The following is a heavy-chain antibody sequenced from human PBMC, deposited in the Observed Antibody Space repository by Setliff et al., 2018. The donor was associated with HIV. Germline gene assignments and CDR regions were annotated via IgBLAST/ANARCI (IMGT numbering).Heavy chain of an antibody. V-gene: IGHV4-61*02. D-gene: IGHD3-10*01. J-gene: IGHJ4*02. CDR1: GGSISSGDYY. CDR3: ARVGYHGSGRYSFDY. CDR2: IHTSGNT. Sequence: SETLSLTCTVSGGSISSGDYYWTWIRQPAGKGLQWIGRIHTSGNTNYNPSLKSRVTISVDTSKSRFSLKLSSVTAADTAVYYCARVGYHGSGRYSFDYWGQGTLVTVSS.